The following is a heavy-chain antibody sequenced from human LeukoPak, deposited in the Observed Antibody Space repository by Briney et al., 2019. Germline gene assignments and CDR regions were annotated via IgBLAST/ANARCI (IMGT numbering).Heavy chain of an antibody. J-gene: IGHJ3*02. Sequence: GGSLRLSCAASGFTFSSYAMHWVRQAPGKGLEWVAVISYDGSNKYYADSVKGRFTISRDNSKNTLYLQMNSLRAEDTAVYYCARDRSGYPDAFDIWGQGTMVTVSS. CDR3: ARDRSGYPDAFDI. V-gene: IGHV3-30-3*01. D-gene: IGHD3-3*01. CDR2: ISYDGSNK. CDR1: GFTFSSYA.